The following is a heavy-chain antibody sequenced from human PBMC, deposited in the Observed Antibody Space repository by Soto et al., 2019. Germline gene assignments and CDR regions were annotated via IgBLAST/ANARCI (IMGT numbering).Heavy chain of an antibody. Sequence: GESLKISCKCSGYSFTSYWIGWVRQMPGKGLEWMGIIYPGDSDTRYSPSFQGQVTISADKYISTAYLQWSSLKASDTDMYYCARGEGGRRYFVWLHTYYFEYSGQGTLVPVSS. D-gene: IGHD3-9*01. CDR3: ARGEGGRRYFVWLHTYYFEY. J-gene: IGHJ4*02. CDR2: IYPGDSDT. CDR1: GYSFTSYW. V-gene: IGHV5-51*01.